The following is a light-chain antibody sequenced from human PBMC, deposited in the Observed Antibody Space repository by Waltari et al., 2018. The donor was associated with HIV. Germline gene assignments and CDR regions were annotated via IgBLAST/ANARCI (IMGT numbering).Light chain of an antibody. CDR2: AAS. J-gene: IGKJ2*01. V-gene: IGKV1-39*01. CDR3: QQSYSTPYT. CDR1: QSISNY. Sequence: DIQMNQSTSSLPASVGDRVSITCRTSQSISNYLNWYQQKIGEAPNLLIHAASSLQSGVPSRFSGSGSGTDFTLTIRNLQPEDFATYYCQQSYSTPYTFGQGTKLQIK.